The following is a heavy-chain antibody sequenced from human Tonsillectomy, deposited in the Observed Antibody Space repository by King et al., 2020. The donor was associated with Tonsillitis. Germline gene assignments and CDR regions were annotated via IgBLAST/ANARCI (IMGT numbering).Heavy chain of an antibody. CDR1: GFTFSYHW. J-gene: IGHJ3*02. V-gene: IGHV3-7*03. CDR2: IKQDASEE. CDR3: ARYYDGSSPDDAFDI. D-gene: IGHD3-22*01. Sequence: DVQLVESGGGLVQPGGSLRLSCAASGFTFSYHWMTWVRQAPGKGLEWVANIKQDASEEYYVDSVKGRFSISRDNAKSSLFLQMNSLRAEDTAVYYCARYYDGSSPDDAFDIWGQGTMVTVSS.